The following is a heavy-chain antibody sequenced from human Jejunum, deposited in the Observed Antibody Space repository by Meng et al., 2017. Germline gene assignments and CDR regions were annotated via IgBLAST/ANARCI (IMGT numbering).Heavy chain of an antibody. V-gene: IGHV4-61*08. CDR1: VGSVSNAGYQ. D-gene: IGHD1-26*01. CDR2: AST. J-gene: IGHJ4*02. CDR3: ARDHMGSLDY. Sequence: QVQRQESGPGRGMPSETPSLICSVSVGSVSNAGYQWSWIRQPPGKGLEWIGYASTNYNPSLKSRVTISVDTSKNQFSLRLTSVTAADTAVYYCARDHMGSLDYWGQGILVTVSS.